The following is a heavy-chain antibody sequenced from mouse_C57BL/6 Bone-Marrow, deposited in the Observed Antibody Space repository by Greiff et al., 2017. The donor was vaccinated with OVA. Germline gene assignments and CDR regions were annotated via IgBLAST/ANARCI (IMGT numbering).Heavy chain of an antibody. V-gene: IGHV14-4*01. CDR2: IDPENGDT. CDR3: TGGNYDWYFDV. J-gene: IGHJ1*03. CDR1: GFNIKDDY. D-gene: IGHD2-1*01. Sequence: VQLQQSGAELVRPGASVKLSCTASGFNIKDDYMHWVKQRPEQGLEWIGWIDPENGDTEYASKFQGKATITADTSSNTAYLQLSSLTSEDTAVYYCTGGNYDWYFDVWGTGTTVTVSS.